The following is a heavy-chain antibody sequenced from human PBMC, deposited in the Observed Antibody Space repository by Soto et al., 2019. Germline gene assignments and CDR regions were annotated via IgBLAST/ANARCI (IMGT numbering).Heavy chain of an antibody. CDR1: GFTFSSYA. D-gene: IGHD6-13*01. CDR3: AKDTMVRSREAAGTELDY. J-gene: IGHJ4*02. Sequence: PGWSLRLSCAASGFTFSSYAMSWVRQAPGKGLERVSAISGSGGSTYYADSVKGRFTISRDNSKNTLYLQMNSLRAEDTAVYYCAKDTMVRSREAAGTELDYWGQGTLVTVSA. CDR2: ISGSGGST. V-gene: IGHV3-23*01.